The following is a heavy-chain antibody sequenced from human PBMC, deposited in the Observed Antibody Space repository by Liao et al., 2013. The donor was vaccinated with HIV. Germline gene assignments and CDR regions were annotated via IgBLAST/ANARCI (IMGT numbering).Heavy chain of an antibody. V-gene: IGHV4-61*02. CDR3: AAGRDYFDY. CDR2: IHSSGTT. Sequence: QVQLQESGPGLVKPSQTLSLTCTVSGGSISSGSYYWGWIRQPAGKGLEWIGRIHSSGTTNYNPSLKSRVTISVETSKNQFSLKLNSVTATDTAVYYCAAGRDYFDYWGQGTLVTVSS. J-gene: IGHJ4*02. D-gene: IGHD1-26*01. CDR1: GGSISSGSYY.